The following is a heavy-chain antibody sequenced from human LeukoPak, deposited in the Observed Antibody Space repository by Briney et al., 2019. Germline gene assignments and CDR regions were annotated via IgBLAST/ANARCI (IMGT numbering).Heavy chain of an antibody. CDR1: DGSISNYY. CDR2: IYYSGST. V-gene: IGHV4-59*08. D-gene: IGHD6-19*01. J-gene: IGHJ5*02. CDR3: ARGRYSGVAGTRNWFDP. Sequence: PSETLSLTCTVSDGSISNYYWSWIRQPPGEGLEWIGYIYYSGSTDYNPSLKSRVTISVDTSKNQFSLKLSSVTAADTAVYYCARGRYSGVAGTRNWFDPWGQGTLVTVSS.